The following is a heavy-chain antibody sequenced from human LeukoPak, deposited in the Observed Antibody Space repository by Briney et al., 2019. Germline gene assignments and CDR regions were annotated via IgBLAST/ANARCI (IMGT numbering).Heavy chain of an antibody. CDR3: VKDRCGDWNYAADYFDY. Sequence: GGSLRLSCAASGFTFDDYAMHWVRQAPGKGLEWVSGISWNSGSIGYVDSVKGRFTISRDNAKNSLYLQMNSLRAEDTAVYYCVKDRCGDWNYAADYFDYWGQGTLVTVSS. V-gene: IGHV3-9*01. CDR1: GFTFDDYA. D-gene: IGHD1-7*01. J-gene: IGHJ4*02. CDR2: ISWNSGSI.